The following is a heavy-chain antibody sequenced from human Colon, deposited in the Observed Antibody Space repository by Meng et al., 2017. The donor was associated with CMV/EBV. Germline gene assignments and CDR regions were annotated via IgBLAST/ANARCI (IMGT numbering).Heavy chain of an antibody. V-gene: IGHV3-23*01. CDR3: TKGATFGVTAPDY. D-gene: IGHD2-21*02. Sequence: GGSLRLSCAASGFTFSSYEMNWVRQAPGKGLEWISRIRDSDGVASYADSVRGRFTISRDISQNTLYLQMNSLKVEDTAVYYCTKGATFGVTAPDYWGQGTLVTVSS. CDR1: GFTFSSYE. J-gene: IGHJ4*02. CDR2: IRDSDGVA.